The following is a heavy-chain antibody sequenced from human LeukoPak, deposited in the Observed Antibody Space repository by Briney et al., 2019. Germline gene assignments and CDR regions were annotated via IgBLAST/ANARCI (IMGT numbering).Heavy chain of an antibody. CDR2: INPNSGGT. J-gene: IGHJ4*02. V-gene: IGHV1-2*06. CDR3: AGDVGYSSGRYLSYYFDY. D-gene: IGHD6-19*01. Sequence: ASVKVSCKASGYTFTGYYMHWVQQAPGQGLEWMGRINPNSGGTNYAQKFQGRVTMTRDTSISTAYMELSRLRSDDAAVYYCAGDVGYSSGRYLSYYFDYWGQGTLVTVSS. CDR1: GYTFTGYY.